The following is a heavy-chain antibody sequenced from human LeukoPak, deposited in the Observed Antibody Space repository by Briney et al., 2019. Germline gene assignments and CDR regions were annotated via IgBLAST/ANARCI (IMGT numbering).Heavy chain of an antibody. D-gene: IGHD3-16*01. J-gene: IGHJ3*02. CDR3: ARRVGYAAFDI. CDR2: LNPNSGNT. Sequence: ASVKVSCKASGYTFTSHDINWVRQATGQGREWMGWLNPNSGNTGYAQKFQDRVTITRNTSISTAYMELSSLRSEDTAVYYCARRVGYAAFDIWGQGTMVTVSS. V-gene: IGHV1-8*03. CDR1: GYTFTSHD.